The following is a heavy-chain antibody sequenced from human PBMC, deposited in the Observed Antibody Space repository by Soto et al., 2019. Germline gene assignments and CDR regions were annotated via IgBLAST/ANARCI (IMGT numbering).Heavy chain of an antibody. Sequence: PVGSLRLSCAASGFTFSSYAMSWVRQAPGKGLEWVSAISGSGGSTYYADSVKGRFTISRDNSKNTLYLQMNSLRAEDTAVYYCAKASLYGATVAIFDYWGQGTLVTVSS. J-gene: IGHJ4*02. CDR3: AKASLYGATVAIFDY. D-gene: IGHD4-17*01. CDR2: ISGSGGST. V-gene: IGHV3-23*01. CDR1: GFTFSSYA.